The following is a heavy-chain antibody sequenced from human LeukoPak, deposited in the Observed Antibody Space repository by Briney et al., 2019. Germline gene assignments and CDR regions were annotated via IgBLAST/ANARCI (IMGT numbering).Heavy chain of an antibody. CDR1: GGTFSSYA. CDR2: IIPIFGTA. D-gene: IGHD2-2*01. CDR3: AREVGCSSTSCYPYCGGDCHTSGAFDI. V-gene: IGHV1-69*01. J-gene: IGHJ3*02. Sequence: SVKVSCKASGGTFSSYAISWVRQAPGQGLEWMGGIIPIFGTANYAQKFQGGVTITADESTSTAYMELSSLRSEDTAVYYCAREVGCSSTSCYPYCGGDCHTSGAFDIWGQGTMVTVSS.